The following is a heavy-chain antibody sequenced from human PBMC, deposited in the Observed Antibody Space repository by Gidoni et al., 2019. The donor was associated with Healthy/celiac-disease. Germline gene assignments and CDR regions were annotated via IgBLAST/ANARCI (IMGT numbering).Heavy chain of an antibody. V-gene: IGHV3-7*03. J-gene: IGHJ3*02. Sequence: VQLVESGGGLVQPGGSMRLSCAASGFPFSSYWMSWVLQAPGKGLEWVANIKQDGSERYYVDAVKGRFTISRDNAKNSLYLQMNSLRAEDTAVYYCARSHVDTAMFDAFDIWGQGTMVTVSS. D-gene: IGHD5-18*01. CDR3: ARSHVDTAMFDAFDI. CDR2: IKQDGSER. CDR1: GFPFSSYW.